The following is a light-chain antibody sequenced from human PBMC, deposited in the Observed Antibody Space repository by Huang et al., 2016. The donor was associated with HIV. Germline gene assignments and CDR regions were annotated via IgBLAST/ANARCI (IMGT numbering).Light chain of an antibody. Sequence: DIQMTQSPSSLSASVGDRVTITCRASQSITSYLNWYQQKPGKAPELLIYAASSLQSGVPSRFSGSGFGTECTLTISSLQPEDFATYYCQQSYSTPRTFGQGTKLEIK. CDR3: QQSYSTPRT. V-gene: IGKV1-39*01. CDR1: QSITSY. J-gene: IGKJ2*01. CDR2: AAS.